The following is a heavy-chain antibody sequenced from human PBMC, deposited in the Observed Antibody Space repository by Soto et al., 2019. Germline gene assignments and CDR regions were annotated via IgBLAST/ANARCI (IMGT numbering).Heavy chain of an antibody. D-gene: IGHD3-10*01. CDR1: GGSISGYY. V-gene: IGHV4-39*01. J-gene: IGHJ4*02. CDR2: LFYGGTT. CDR3: ARHRGPAPVY. Sequence: AETLSLTCTVSGGSISGYYWTWIRQPPGKGLEWVGSLFYGGTTDYNPSLKSRLTMSLDTSKNHFSLKLRSVTAADTAVYYCARHRGPAPVYWGQGTLVTVSS.